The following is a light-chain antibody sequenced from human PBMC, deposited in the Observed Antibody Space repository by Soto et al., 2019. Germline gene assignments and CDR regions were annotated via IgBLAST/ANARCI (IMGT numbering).Light chain of an antibody. CDR2: GAS. CDR1: QSVSSN. J-gene: IGKJ3*01. CDR3: QQSNNWPFT. Sequence: EIVMTQSPATLSVSPGESATLSCRASQSVSSNLAWYQQTPGQPPRLLIYGASTRATGIPARFSGSGSGTEFTLTISSLQSEDFAVYYCQQSNNWPFTFGPGTKVDIK. V-gene: IGKV3D-15*01.